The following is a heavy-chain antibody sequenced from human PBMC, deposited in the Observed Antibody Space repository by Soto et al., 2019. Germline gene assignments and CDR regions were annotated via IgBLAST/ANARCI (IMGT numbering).Heavy chain of an antibody. Sequence: SETLSLTCAVYGGSFSGYYWSWIRQPPGKGLEWIGEINHSGSTNYNPSLKSRVTISVDTSKNQFSLKLSSVTAADTAVYYCARKFDYWGQGTLVTVSS. CDR1: GGSFSGYY. V-gene: IGHV4-34*01. CDR3: ARKFDY. CDR2: INHSGST. J-gene: IGHJ4*02.